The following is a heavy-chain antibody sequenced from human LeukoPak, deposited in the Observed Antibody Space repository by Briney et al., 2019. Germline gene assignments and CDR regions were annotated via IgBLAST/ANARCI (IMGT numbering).Heavy chain of an antibody. V-gene: IGHV3-30*02. CDR1: GFTFSSYG. CDR3: AKSRLGGYSGSSSWFDP. CDR2: IRYDGSNK. Sequence: PGGSLRLSCAASGFTFSSYGMHWVRQAPGKGLEWVAFIRYDGSNKDYADSVKGRFTISRDNSKNTLYLQMNSLRAEDTAVYYCAKSRLGGYSGSSSWFDPWGQGTLVTVSS. J-gene: IGHJ5*02. D-gene: IGHD1-26*01.